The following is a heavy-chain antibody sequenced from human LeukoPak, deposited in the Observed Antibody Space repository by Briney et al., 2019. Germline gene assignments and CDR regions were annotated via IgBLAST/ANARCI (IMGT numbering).Heavy chain of an antibody. D-gene: IGHD2-2*01. V-gene: IGHV3-23*01. Sequence: PGGSLRLSCAASGFTFVNCAMAWVRQAPGQGLECVSVITGSGGSTNYADSVKGRFTISRDNSKNALYLQMNSLRAEDTAVYYCARAMRGYQLLPDYWGHGTLVTVSS. CDR3: ARAMRGYQLLPDY. CDR1: GFTFVNCA. CDR2: ITGSGGST. J-gene: IGHJ4*01.